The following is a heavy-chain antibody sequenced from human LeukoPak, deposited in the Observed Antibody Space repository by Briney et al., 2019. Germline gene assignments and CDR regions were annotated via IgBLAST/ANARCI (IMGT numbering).Heavy chain of an antibody. CDR1: GFTFSSYW. CDR3: AGIVVVAATYFDY. CDR2: IKQDGSEK. J-gene: IGHJ4*02. V-gene: IGHV3-7*01. D-gene: IGHD2-15*01. Sequence: PGGSLRLSCAASGFTFSSYWMSWVRQAPGKGLEWVANIKQDGSEKYYVDSVKGRFTIPRDNAKNSQYLQMNSLRAEDTAVYYCAGIVVVAATYFDYWGQGTLVTVSS.